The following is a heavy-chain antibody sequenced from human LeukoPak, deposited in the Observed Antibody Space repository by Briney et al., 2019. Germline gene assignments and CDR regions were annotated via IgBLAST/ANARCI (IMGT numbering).Heavy chain of an antibody. CDR2: IIPIFGTA. CDR3: ARAYGGYPYYFDY. CDR1: GGTFSSYA. V-gene: IGHV1-69*05. Sequence: SVKVSCKASGGTFSSYAISWVRQAPGQGLEWMGGIIPIFGTAKYAKKFQGRVTITTDESTSTAYMELSSLRSEDTAVYYCARAYGGYPYYFDYWGQGTLVTVSS. J-gene: IGHJ4*02. D-gene: IGHD5-12*01.